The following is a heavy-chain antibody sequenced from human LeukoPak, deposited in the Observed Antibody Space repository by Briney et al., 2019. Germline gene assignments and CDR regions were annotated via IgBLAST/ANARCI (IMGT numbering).Heavy chain of an antibody. V-gene: IGHV3-74*01. CDR3: ARSRGGSYHY. D-gene: IGHD3-16*02. J-gene: IGHJ4*02. CDR2: INTDGSTT. Sequence: GGSLRLSCAASGFTFSNDWMHWVRQSPGKGLVWVSRINTDGSTTTYADSVKGRFTISRDNAKNTLYLQMNSLRVEDTAVYYCARSRGGSYHYWGQGTLVTVSS. CDR1: GFTFSNDW.